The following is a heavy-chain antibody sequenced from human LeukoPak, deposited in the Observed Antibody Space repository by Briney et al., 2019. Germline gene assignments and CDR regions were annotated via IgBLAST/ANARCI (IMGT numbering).Heavy chain of an antibody. CDR2: IYYSGST. Sequence: SETLSLTCTVSGGSISSSSYYWGWIRQPPGKGLEWIGSIYYSGSTYYNPPLKSRVTISVDTSKNQFSLKLSSVTAADTAVYYCARRRGYCRGGSCYSHFDYWGQGTLVTVSS. J-gene: IGHJ4*02. D-gene: IGHD2-15*01. V-gene: IGHV4-39*01. CDR1: GGSISSSSYY. CDR3: ARRRGYCRGGSCYSHFDY.